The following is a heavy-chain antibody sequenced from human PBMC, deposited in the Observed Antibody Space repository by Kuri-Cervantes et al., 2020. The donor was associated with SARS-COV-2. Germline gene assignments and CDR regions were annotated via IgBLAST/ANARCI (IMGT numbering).Heavy chain of an antibody. J-gene: IGHJ6*02. D-gene: IGHD6-6*01. Sequence: SETLSLTCTVSGASISSSTYYWGWIRQSPGKGLEWLGSIYESGDIYYSSSLKSRLSLSVVTSKNQFSLKLRSVAAADTAVYYCARSKMAARTNDYYYYGMDVWGQGTTVTVSS. CDR2: IYESGDI. CDR3: ARSKMAARTNDYYYYGMDV. CDR1: GASISSSTYY. V-gene: IGHV4-39*07.